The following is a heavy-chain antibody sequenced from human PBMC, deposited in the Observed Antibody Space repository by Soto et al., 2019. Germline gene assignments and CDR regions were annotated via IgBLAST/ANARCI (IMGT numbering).Heavy chain of an antibody. J-gene: IGHJ4*02. V-gene: IGHV1-69*01. CDR1: GGTFSSYS. Sequence: QVQLVQDGAEVKKPGSSVNVSCKASGGTFSSYSINWVRQAPGQGLEWMGEIIPIFGTANYAQKFQGRVTITADESTSTAYMELSSLRSEDTAVYYCARDGGRHSGGIDYWGQGTLVTVSS. CDR3: ARDGGRHSGGIDY. D-gene: IGHD1-26*01. CDR2: IIPIFGTA.